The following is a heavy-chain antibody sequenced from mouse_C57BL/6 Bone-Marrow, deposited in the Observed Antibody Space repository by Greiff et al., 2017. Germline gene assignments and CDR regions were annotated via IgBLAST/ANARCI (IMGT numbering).Heavy chain of an antibody. Sequence: QVQLKQSGAELMKPGASVTLSCKATGYTFTGSWIEWVKQRPGHGLEWIGEILPGSGSTNYNEKFKGKATFTADTSSNTAYMQLSSLATEDSAIYYCARGWFGWFAYWGQGTLVTVSA. CDR3: ARGWFGWFAY. CDR1: GYTFTGSW. V-gene: IGHV1-9*01. J-gene: IGHJ3*01. D-gene: IGHD1-1*02. CDR2: ILPGSGST.